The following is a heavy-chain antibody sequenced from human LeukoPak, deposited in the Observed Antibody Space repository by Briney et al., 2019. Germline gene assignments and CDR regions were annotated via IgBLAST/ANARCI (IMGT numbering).Heavy chain of an antibody. D-gene: IGHD3-16*01. CDR2: ISSSSSYI. J-gene: IGHJ6*02. V-gene: IGHV3-21*01. CDR1: GFTFSSYS. CDR3: ARDLFGGSCGMDV. Sequence: GGSLRLSCAASGFTFSSYSMNWVRQAPGKGLEWVSSISSSSSYIYCADSVKGRFTISRDNAKNSLYLQMNSLRAEDTAVYYCARDLFGGSCGMDVWGQGTTVTVSS.